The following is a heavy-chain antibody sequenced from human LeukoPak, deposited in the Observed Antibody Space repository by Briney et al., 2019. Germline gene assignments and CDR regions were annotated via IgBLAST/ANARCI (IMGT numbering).Heavy chain of an antibody. J-gene: IGHJ3*02. V-gene: IGHV4-30-4*08. CDR2: IYYTGTT. Sequence: KPSQTLSLTCTVSGGSISSGDYYWSWIRQPPGKGLEWIGYIYYTGTTYYSPSLKSRVTISVDTSKNQFSLKLGSVTAADTAVYYCATDVAVAGTGAFDIWGQGTMVTVSS. CDR1: GGSISSGDYY. D-gene: IGHD6-19*01. CDR3: ATDVAVAGTGAFDI.